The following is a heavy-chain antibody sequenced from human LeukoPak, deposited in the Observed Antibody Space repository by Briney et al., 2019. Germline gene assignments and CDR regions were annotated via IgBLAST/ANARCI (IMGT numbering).Heavy chain of an antibody. Sequence: PSQTLSLTCTVSGGSISSGGYYWSWVRQHPGKGLEWIGHIYNSGSTSYSPPLKSRVTISIDTSKNQFFLRLSSVTAADTAVYYCARGRIPFDYWGQGTLVTVSS. CDR1: GGSISSGGYY. CDR3: ARGRIPFDY. V-gene: IGHV4-31*03. CDR2: IYNSGST. J-gene: IGHJ4*02. D-gene: IGHD2-2*02.